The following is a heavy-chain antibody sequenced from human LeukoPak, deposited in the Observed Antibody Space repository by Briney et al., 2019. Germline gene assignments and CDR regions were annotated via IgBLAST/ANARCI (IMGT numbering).Heavy chain of an antibody. CDR1: GFTFSSYE. CDR2: ISSSGSTI. Sequence: PGGSLRLSCAASGFTFSSYEMNWVRQAPGKGLEWVSYISSSGSTIYYADSVKGRFTISRDNAKNSLYLQMNSLRAEDTALYYCAKDMTAAVAVAGSAFDYWGQGTLVTVSS. D-gene: IGHD6-19*01. J-gene: IGHJ4*02. V-gene: IGHV3-48*03. CDR3: AKDMTAAVAVAGSAFDY.